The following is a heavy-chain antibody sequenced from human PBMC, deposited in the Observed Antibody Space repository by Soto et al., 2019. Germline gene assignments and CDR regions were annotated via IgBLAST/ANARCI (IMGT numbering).Heavy chain of an antibody. CDR1: GFTFSSYS. J-gene: IGHJ6*03. Sequence: EVQLVESGGGLVKPGGSLRLSCAASGFTFSSYSMNWVRQAPGKGLEWVSSISSSSSYIYYADSVKSRFTTSRDNAKTALYLQMNSPRAEDTAVYYSAGHGGSSWYYYYYYMDVWGKGTTVTV. D-gene: IGHD6-13*01. CDR3: AGHGGSSWYYYYYYMDV. CDR2: ISSSSSYI. V-gene: IGHV3-21*01.